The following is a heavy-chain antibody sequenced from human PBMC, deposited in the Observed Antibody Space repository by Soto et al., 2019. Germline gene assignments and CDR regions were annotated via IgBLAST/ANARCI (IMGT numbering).Heavy chain of an antibody. Sequence: GGSLRLSCAASGFTFGSYTMSWVRQAPGKGLEWVSYISGSSSTISYADSVKGRFTISRDNAKNPLYLQMNSLRAEDTAVYYCARGGGYCSGGSCYLDLDVWGKGTTVTVSS. D-gene: IGHD2-15*01. J-gene: IGHJ6*04. CDR2: ISGSSSTI. V-gene: IGHV3-48*01. CDR1: GFTFGSYT. CDR3: ARGGGYCSGGSCYLDLDV.